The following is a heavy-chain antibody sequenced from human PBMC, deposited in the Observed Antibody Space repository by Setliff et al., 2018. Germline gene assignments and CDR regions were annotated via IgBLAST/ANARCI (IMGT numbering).Heavy chain of an antibody. J-gene: IGHJ4*02. Sequence: ASVKVSCKASGYTFTGYYMHWVRQAPGQGLEWMGWINPNSGGTNYAQKFQGWATMTRDTSISTAYMELSRLRSDDTAVYYCARSGWLREYYFDYWGQGTLVTAS. CDR1: GYTFTGYY. CDR3: ARSGWLREYYFDY. D-gene: IGHD5-12*01. V-gene: IGHV1-2*04. CDR2: INPNSGGT.